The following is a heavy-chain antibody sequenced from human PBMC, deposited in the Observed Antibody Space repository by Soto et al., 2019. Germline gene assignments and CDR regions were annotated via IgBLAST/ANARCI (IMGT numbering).Heavy chain of an antibody. Sequence: QVQLVQSGAEVKKPGSSVKVSCKASGGTFSSYTISWVRQAPGQGLEWMGRIIPILGIANYAQKFQGRVTSTADKSTSTAYMELSSLRSEDTAVYYCARRGGDSSGYYLDYWGQGTLVTVSS. D-gene: IGHD3-22*01. V-gene: IGHV1-69*02. CDR2: IIPILGIA. CDR3: ARRGGDSSGYYLDY. J-gene: IGHJ4*02. CDR1: GGTFSSYT.